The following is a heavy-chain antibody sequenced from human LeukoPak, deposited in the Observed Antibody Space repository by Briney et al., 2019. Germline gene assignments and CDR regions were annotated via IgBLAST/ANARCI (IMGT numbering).Heavy chain of an antibody. Sequence: ASVKVSCKASGYTFTGYYMHWVRQAPGQGLEWMGWINPNSGGTNYAQKFQGRVTMTRDTSISTAYMELSRLRSDDTAVYYCARGPIAMVTYYYYYYMDVWGKRTTVTISS. CDR3: ARGPIAMVTYYYYYYMDV. J-gene: IGHJ6*03. D-gene: IGHD5-18*01. V-gene: IGHV1-2*02. CDR2: INPNSGGT. CDR1: GYTFTGYY.